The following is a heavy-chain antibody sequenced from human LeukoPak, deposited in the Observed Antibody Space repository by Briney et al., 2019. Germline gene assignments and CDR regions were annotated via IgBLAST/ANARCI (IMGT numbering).Heavy chain of an antibody. Sequence: PGGSLRLSCAASGFTFSSYSMNWVRQAPGKGLEWVSSISSSSSYIYYADSVKGRFTISRDNAKNSLYLQMNSLRAEDTAVYYCARGSYDFWSGFGGAFDIWGQGTMVTVSS. J-gene: IGHJ3*02. CDR1: GFTFSSYS. D-gene: IGHD3-3*01. CDR2: ISSSSSYI. CDR3: ARGSYDFWSGFGGAFDI. V-gene: IGHV3-21*01.